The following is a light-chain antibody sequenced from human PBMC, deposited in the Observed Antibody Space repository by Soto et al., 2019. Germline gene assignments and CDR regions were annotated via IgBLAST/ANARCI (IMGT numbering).Light chain of an antibody. CDR3: QQYGTSPIT. Sequence: ESVLTQSPGTLSLSPGERATLSCRASPTITNNYLAWYQQKPGQAPRLRLYGASSRVTGIPDRFSGSGSGTDFTLTISRLEPEDFAVYYCQQYGTSPITFGQGTRRE. CDR1: PTITNNY. J-gene: IGKJ5*01. V-gene: IGKV3-20*01. CDR2: GAS.